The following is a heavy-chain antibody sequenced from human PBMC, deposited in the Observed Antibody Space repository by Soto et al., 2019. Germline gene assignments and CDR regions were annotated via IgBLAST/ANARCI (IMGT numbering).Heavy chain of an antibody. V-gene: IGHV4-4*07. D-gene: IGHD3-3*01. CDR3: ARGHTIFGVVTYYYYGMDV. Sequence: PAETLSLTCTVSGGSISSYYWIWVRHPSWKGLEWIGRIYTSGSTNYNPSLKSRVTMSVDTSKNQFSLKLSSVTAADTAVYYCARGHTIFGVVTYYYYGMDVWGQGTTVTVSS. J-gene: IGHJ6*02. CDR1: GGSISSYY. CDR2: IYTSGST.